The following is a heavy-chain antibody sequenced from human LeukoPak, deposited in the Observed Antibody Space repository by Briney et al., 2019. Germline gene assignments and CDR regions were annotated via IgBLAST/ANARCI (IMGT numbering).Heavy chain of an antibody. Sequence: GGSLRLSCAASGFTFSSYWMSWVRQAPGKGLEWVANIKQDGSEKYYVDSVKGRFTISRDNAKNSLYLQMNSLRAEDTAVYYCAKGPSSSWSSYYYYYMDVWGKGTTVTVSS. CDR3: AKGPSSSWSSYYYYYMDV. CDR1: GFTFSSYW. CDR2: IKQDGSEK. J-gene: IGHJ6*03. D-gene: IGHD6-13*01. V-gene: IGHV3-7*01.